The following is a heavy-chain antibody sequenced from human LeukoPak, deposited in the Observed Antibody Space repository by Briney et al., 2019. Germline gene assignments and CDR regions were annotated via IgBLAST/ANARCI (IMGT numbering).Heavy chain of an antibody. CDR1: GFTFSSYS. V-gene: IGHV3-21*01. Sequence: GGSLRLSCAASGFTFSSYSMNWVRQAPGKGLEWVSSISSSSSYIYYADSVKGRFTISRDNAKNSLYLQMNSLRAEDTAVYDCASSRCTATAMITFVGVIVHYYFDYWGQGTLVTVSS. CDR3: ASSRCTATAMITFVGVIVHYYFDY. CDR2: ISSSSSYI. J-gene: IGHJ4*02. D-gene: IGHD3-16*02.